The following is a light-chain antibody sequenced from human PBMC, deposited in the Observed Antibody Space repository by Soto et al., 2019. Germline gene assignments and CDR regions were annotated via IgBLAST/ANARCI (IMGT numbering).Light chain of an antibody. Sequence: DIVLTQSPATLSLSPGDRATISCPASQSVTSSCLAWYQHKPGQAPRLLIHTTSTWASDIPARFSGSGSGTEFTLTISRLQPEDFAVYYCQQCGGSPLFSFGPGTRVDI. CDR1: QSVTSSC. V-gene: IGKV3-20*01. J-gene: IGKJ3*01. CDR3: QQCGGSPLFS. CDR2: TTS.